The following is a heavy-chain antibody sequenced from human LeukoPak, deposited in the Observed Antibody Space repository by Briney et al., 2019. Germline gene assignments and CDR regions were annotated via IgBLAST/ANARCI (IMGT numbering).Heavy chain of an antibody. J-gene: IGHJ3*02. CDR2: ISYDGSDK. CDR3: ARASTWVPGKDSSGYYYPYAFDI. D-gene: IGHD3-22*01. Sequence: PGGSLRLSCAASIFTFSSSVMHWVRQAPGKGLEWVAAISYDGSDKYYADSVKGRFTTPRDNSKNTLYLQVNNLRGEDTAVYHCARASTWVPGKDSSGYYYPYAFDIWGQGTMVTVSS. V-gene: IGHV3-30*14. CDR1: IFTFSSSV.